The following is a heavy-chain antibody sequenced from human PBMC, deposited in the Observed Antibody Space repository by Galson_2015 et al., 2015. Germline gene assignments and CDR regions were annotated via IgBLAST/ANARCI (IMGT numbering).Heavy chain of an antibody. CDR1: GYTFTGYY. CDR3: ARGRPPGYCSGGSCYPDY. J-gene: IGHJ4*02. D-gene: IGHD2-15*01. V-gene: IGHV1-2*06. CDR2: INPNSGGT. Sequence: SVKVSCKASGYTFTGYYMHWVRQAPGQGLEWMGRINPNSGGTNYAQKFQGRVTMTRDTSISTAYMELSRLRSDDTAVYYCARGRPPGYCSGGSCYPDYWGQGTLVTVSS.